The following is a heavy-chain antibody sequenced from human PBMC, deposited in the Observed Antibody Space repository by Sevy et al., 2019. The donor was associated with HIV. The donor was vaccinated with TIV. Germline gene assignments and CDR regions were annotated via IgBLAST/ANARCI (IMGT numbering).Heavy chain of an antibody. CDR3: AREVRGIVVVPAAIGGEYYGMDV. V-gene: IGHV3-7*01. Sequence: GGSLRLSCAASGFTFSSYWMIWVRQAPGKGLEWVANIKQDGSEKYYVDSVKGRFTISRDNAKNSLYLQMNSLRAEDTAVYYCAREVRGIVVVPAAIGGEYYGMDVWGQWTTVTVSS. D-gene: IGHD2-2*02. CDR2: IKQDGSEK. J-gene: IGHJ6*02. CDR1: GFTFSSYW.